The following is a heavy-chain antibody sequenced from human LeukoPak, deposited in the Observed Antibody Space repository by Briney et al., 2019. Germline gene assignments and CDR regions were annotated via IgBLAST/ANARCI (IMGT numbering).Heavy chain of an antibody. V-gene: IGHV4-59*12. D-gene: IGHD2-21*01. J-gene: IGHJ5*02. CDR2: IYYSGST. CDR1: GGSISSYY. Sequence: SDTLSLTCTVSGGSISSYYWSWIRQPPGKGLEWIGYIYYSGSTNYNPSLKSRVTMSVDTSKNQFSLKLSSVTAADTAVYYCARFIQGWFDPWGQGTLVTVSS. CDR3: ARFIQGWFDP.